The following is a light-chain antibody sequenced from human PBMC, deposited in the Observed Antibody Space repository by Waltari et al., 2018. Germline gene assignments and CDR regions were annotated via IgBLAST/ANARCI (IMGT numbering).Light chain of an antibody. V-gene: IGLV2-14*03. CDR2: DVS. CDR3: SSYTSDASHVL. J-gene: IGLJ2*01. CDR1: TTDIGAYNY. Sequence: QSALTQPASVSGSPGQSITISCSGTTTDIGAYNYVSWYQQLPGKAPNLGTYDVSSRPSGVSSRFSGSKSGNTAYLTISGLLAEDEADYYCSSYTSDASHVLFGGGTKLTVL.